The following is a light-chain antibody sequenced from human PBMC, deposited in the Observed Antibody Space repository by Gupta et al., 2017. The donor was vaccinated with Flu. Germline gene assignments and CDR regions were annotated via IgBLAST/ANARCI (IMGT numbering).Light chain of an antibody. J-gene: IGKJ5*01. CDR1: QSLLHSNGYNY. CDR2: LGS. Sequence: ISCRSRQSLLHSNGYNYLNWYLQKPGQSPQLLIFLGSNRASGGPDRFSGSGSGTDFTLKISRVEAEDVGVYYCMQSRQTPITFGQGTRLEMK. CDR3: MQSRQTPIT. V-gene: IGKV2-28*01.